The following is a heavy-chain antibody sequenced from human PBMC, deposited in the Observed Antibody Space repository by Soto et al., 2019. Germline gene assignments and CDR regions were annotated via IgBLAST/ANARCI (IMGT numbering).Heavy chain of an antibody. V-gene: IGHV4-61*01. J-gene: IGHJ6*02. Sequence: QVQLQESGPGLVKPSETLSLTCTVSGGSVSSGSYYWSWIRQPPGKGLEWIGYIYYSGSTNYNPSLKSRVTISVDTSKNQFSLKLSSVTAADTAVYYCARDLGSGYAPGYYYGMDVWGQGTTVTVSS. CDR3: ARDLGSGYAPGYYYGMDV. CDR1: GGSVSSGSYY. CDR2: IYYSGST. D-gene: IGHD5-12*01.